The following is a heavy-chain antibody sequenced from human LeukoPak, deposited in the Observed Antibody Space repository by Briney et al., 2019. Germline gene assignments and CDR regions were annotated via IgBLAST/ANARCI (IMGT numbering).Heavy chain of an antibody. V-gene: IGHV1-69*04. D-gene: IGHD1-26*01. CDR3: ARDLGGSYFPNWYFDL. CDR1: GGTFSSYA. Sequence: SVKVSCKASGGTFSSYAISWVRQAPGRGLEWMGRIIPILGIANYAQKFQGRVTITADKSTSTAYMELSSLRSEDTAVYYCARDLGGSYFPNWYFDLWGRGTLVTVSS. CDR2: IIPILGIA. J-gene: IGHJ2*01.